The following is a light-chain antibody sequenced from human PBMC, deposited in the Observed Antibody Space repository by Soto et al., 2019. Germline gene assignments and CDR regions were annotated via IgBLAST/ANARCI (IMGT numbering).Light chain of an antibody. Sequence: QSVLTQPTSVSEAPGQRVTISCTGSSSNIGAGYDVHWYQQLPGTAPKLLIYGNSNRPSGVPDRFSGSKSGASASLAITGLQADDEADYYRQSYYSSLSALYVFGTGTKLTVL. V-gene: IGLV1-40*01. CDR1: SSNIGAGYD. CDR3: QSYYSSLSALYV. J-gene: IGLJ1*01. CDR2: GNS.